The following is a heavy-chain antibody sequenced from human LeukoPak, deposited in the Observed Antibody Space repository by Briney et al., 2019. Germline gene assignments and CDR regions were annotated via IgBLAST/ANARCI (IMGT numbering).Heavy chain of an antibody. CDR3: ARENWDSLDY. CDR2: IWYDGSNQ. V-gene: IGHV3-33*08. D-gene: IGHD7-27*01. J-gene: IGHJ4*02. CDR1: GFTFSSYW. Sequence: GGSLRLSCAASGFTFSSYWMSWVRQAPGKGLEWVAVIWYDGSNQYYAYSVKGRFTISRDNSKNTLYLQMNSLRAEDTAVYYCARENWDSLDYWGQGTLVTVSS.